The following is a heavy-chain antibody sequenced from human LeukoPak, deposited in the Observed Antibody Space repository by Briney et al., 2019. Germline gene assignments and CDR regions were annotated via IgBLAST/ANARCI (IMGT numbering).Heavy chain of an antibody. D-gene: IGHD3-22*01. CDR1: GGSISSSSYY. CDR3: ARHGGYYDSSGYYRFDY. CDR2: IYYSGST. J-gene: IGHJ4*02. V-gene: IGHV4-39*01. Sequence: PSETLSLTCTVSGGSISSSSYYWGWIRQPPGKGLEWIGTIYYSGSTYYNPSLKSRVTIYVDTSKNQFSLKLSSVTAADTAVFYCARHGGYYDSSGYYRFDYWGQGTLVTVSS.